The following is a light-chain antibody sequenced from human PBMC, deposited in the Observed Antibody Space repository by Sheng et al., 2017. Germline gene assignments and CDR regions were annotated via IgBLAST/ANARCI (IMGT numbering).Light chain of an antibody. Sequence: TVLTQSPGTLSVSPGERAILSCRASQSVSSNLAWYQQKPGQAPRLLIYGASTRATGIPARFSGSGSGTEFTLTISSLQSEDFATYYCQQYAVFPPYTFGQGTNLEMK. CDR2: GAS. CDR3: QQYAVFPPYT. J-gene: IGKJ2*01. CDR1: QSVSSN. V-gene: IGKV3-15*01.